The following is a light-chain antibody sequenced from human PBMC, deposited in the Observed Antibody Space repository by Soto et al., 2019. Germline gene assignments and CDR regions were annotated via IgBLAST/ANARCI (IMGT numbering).Light chain of an antibody. J-gene: IGKJ1*01. Sequence: DIQMTQSPLSLSASVGDRVTITCRASQSISTYLNWYQQKLGKAPKLLIFTASNLQRGAPSRFRGRGSGTDFTLTIRSLQPEDFAAYFCQQTYSAPWTFGQGTKVEVK. CDR3: QQTYSAPWT. CDR1: QSISTY. CDR2: TAS. V-gene: IGKV1-39*01.